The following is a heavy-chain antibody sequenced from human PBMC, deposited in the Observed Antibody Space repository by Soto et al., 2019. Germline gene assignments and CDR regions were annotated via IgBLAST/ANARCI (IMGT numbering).Heavy chain of an antibody. CDR2: VNPNRGNT. CDR1: GYTFTSYD. J-gene: IGHJ2*01. Sequence: QVQLVQSGAEVKKPGASVKVSCKASGYTFTSYDINWVRQATGQGLERMGWVNPNRGNTGRSQKFRGRVTMTRNTSISTAYMERGSLRSEDTAVYYCAGARSDGVELWGRGTRVTVSS. V-gene: IGHV1-8*01. D-gene: IGHD4-17*01. CDR3: AGARSDGVEL.